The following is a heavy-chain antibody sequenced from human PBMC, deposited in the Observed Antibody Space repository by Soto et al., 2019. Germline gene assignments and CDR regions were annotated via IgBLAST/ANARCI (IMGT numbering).Heavy chain of an antibody. V-gene: IGHV3-33*01. CDR2: IWYDGSNK. D-gene: IGHD6-6*01. CDR1: GFTFSSYG. J-gene: IGHJ4*02. Sequence: GGSLRLSCAASGFTFSSYGMHWVRQAPGKGLEWVAVIWYDGSNKYYADSVKGRFTISRDNSKNTLYLQMNSLRAEDTAVYYCARDTDLTYSSSYYWAYWGQGTLVNVSS. CDR3: ARDTDLTYSSSYYWAY.